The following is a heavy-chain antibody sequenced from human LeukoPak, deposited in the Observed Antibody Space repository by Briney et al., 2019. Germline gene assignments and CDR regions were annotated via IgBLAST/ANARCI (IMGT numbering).Heavy chain of an antibody. J-gene: IGHJ4*02. V-gene: IGHV3-9*02. CDR1: GFTSDDYA. CDR3: AKESHDSSSFDY. CDR2: ISWNSGSI. D-gene: IGHD3-22*01. Sequence: PGRSLRLSCAASGFTSDDYAMHWVRQAPGKGLEWVSGISWNSGSIGYADSVKGRFTISRDNAKNSLYLQMNSLRAVDTALYYCAKESHDSSSFDYWGQGTLVTVSS.